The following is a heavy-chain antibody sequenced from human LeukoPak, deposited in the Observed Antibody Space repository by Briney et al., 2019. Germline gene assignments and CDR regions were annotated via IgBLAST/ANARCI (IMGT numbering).Heavy chain of an antibody. Sequence: GGSLRLSCAASGFTFSSYWMSWVRQAPGKGLEWVANIKQDGSEKYYVDSVKGRFTISRDNAKNSLYLQMNSLGAEDTAVYYCARETYYYDSSGYYRRNYYYYGMDVWGQGTTVTVSS. CDR2: IKQDGSEK. J-gene: IGHJ6*02. CDR3: ARETYYYDSSGYYRRNYYYYGMDV. V-gene: IGHV3-7*01. D-gene: IGHD3-22*01. CDR1: GFTFSSYW.